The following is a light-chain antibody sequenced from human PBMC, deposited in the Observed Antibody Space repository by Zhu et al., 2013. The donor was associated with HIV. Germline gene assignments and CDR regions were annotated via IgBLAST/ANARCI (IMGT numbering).Light chain of an antibody. V-gene: IGKV1-12*01. Sequence: DIQMTQSPSSVSASVGDTVTITCRASQGISSWLAWYQQKPGKAPKLLIYTASNLENGVPSRFSGSGSGTDFTLTISSLQPEVFATYYCQQSNSFPWTFGQGTKVEIK. J-gene: IGKJ1*01. CDR1: QGISSW. CDR2: TAS. CDR3: QQSNSFPWT.